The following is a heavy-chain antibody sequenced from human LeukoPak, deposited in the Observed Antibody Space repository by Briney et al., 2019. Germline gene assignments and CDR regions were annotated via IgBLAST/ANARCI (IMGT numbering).Heavy chain of an antibody. CDR2: IIPIFGTA. Sequence: RASVKVSCKASGGTFSSYAISWVRQAPGQGLEWMGGIIPIFGTANYAQKFQGRVTITRNTSISTAYMELSSLRSEDTAVYYCARGRFYYYMDVWGKGTTVTVSS. J-gene: IGHJ6*03. CDR1: GGTFSSYA. CDR3: ARGRFYYYMDV. V-gene: IGHV1-69*05.